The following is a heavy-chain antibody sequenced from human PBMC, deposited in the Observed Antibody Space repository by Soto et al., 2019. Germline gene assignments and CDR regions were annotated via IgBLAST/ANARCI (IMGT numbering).Heavy chain of an antibody. CDR2: IIPIFGTA. Sequence: QVQLVQSGAEVKNPGSSVKVSCMASGGTFSSYSINWVRQAPGHGLEWMGVIIPIFGTANYAQKFQGRVTITADESPSTAYMELSSLRSEETAVYYCARDGRRTPGGIDYWGQGTLVTVSS. D-gene: IGHD3-16*01. CDR1: GGTFSSYS. J-gene: IGHJ4*02. CDR3: ARDGRRTPGGIDY. V-gene: IGHV1-69*01.